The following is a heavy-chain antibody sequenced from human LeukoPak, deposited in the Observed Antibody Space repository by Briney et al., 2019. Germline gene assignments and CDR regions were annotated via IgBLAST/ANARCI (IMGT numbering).Heavy chain of an antibody. D-gene: IGHD3-10*02. CDR2: ISGSGGST. CDR1: GFTFSSYA. Sequence: GGSLRLSCAASGFTFSSYAMSWVRQAPGKGLEWVSAISGSGGSTHYADSVKGRFTISRDNSKNTLYLQMNSLRAEDTAVYYCAKAPTFAGFYFDYWGQGTLVTVSS. J-gene: IGHJ4*02. CDR3: AKAPTFAGFYFDY. V-gene: IGHV3-23*01.